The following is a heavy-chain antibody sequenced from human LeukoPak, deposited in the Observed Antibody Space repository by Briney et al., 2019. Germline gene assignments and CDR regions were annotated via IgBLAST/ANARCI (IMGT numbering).Heavy chain of an antibody. Sequence: PGGSLRLSCAASGFTFSSYSMNWVRQAPGKGLEWVSYISSSSSTIYYADSVKGRFTISRDNAKNSLYLQMNSLRAEDTALYYCAKAQGYSSGWYGDWGQGTLVTVSS. CDR1: GFTFSSYS. CDR2: ISSSSSTI. D-gene: IGHD6-19*01. CDR3: AKAQGYSSGWYGD. V-gene: IGHV3-48*01. J-gene: IGHJ4*02.